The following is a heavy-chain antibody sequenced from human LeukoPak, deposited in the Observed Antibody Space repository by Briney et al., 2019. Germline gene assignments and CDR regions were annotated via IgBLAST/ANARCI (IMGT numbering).Heavy chain of an antibody. CDR1: GGSISSYY. V-gene: IGHV4-4*07. J-gene: IGHJ3*02. Sequence: SETLSLTCTVSGGSISSYYWSWIRQPAGKGLEWIGRIYTSGSTNYNPSLKSRVTMSVDTSKSQFSLKLSSVTAADTAVYYCARGIPYPVRGAFDIWGQGTMVTVSS. D-gene: IGHD2-21*01. CDR2: IYTSGST. CDR3: ARGIPYPVRGAFDI.